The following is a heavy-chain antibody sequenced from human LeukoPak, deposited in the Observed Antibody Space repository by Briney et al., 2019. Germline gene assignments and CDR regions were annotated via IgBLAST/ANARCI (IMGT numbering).Heavy chain of an antibody. CDR1: GGSISSFY. CDR2: ISTRGNA. CDR3: ASDSFYDSGGYFYY. Sequence: SETLSLTCSVSGGSISSFYWSWVRQPAGKGLEWIGRISTRGNADYNPSLKSRVTLSVDTPKNQFSLKLSSVTAADTAMYYCASDSFYDSGGYFYYWGQGTLVTVSS. J-gene: IGHJ4*02. V-gene: IGHV4-4*07. D-gene: IGHD3-22*01.